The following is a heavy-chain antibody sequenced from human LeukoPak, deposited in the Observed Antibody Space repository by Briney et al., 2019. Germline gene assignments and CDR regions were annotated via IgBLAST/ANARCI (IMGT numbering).Heavy chain of an antibody. CDR3: AGTHSYFDC. V-gene: IGHV6-1*01. Sequence: SQTLSLTCAISGDSVSSNSASWNWTRQSPSSGLEWLGRTYYRSKWSHDYAVSVKSRITINPDTSKNQFSLQLNSVTPEDTGVYYCAGTHSYFDCWGQGTLVTVSS. CDR1: GDSVSSNSAS. CDR2: TYYRSKWSH. J-gene: IGHJ4*02.